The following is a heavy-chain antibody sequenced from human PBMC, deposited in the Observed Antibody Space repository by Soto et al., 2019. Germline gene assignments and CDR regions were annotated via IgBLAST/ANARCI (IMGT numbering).Heavy chain of an antibody. D-gene: IGHD3-3*01. CDR2: INSDGSST. V-gene: IGHV3-74*01. Sequence: EVQLVESGGGLVQPGGSLRLSCAASGFTFSSYWMHWVRQAPGKGLLWVSRINSDGSSTSYADSVKGRFTISRDNAKNTLYLQMNSLRAEDTAVYYCARDVRRFLEWFGTTGGMDVWGQGTTVTVSS. CDR1: GFTFSSYW. J-gene: IGHJ6*02. CDR3: ARDVRRFLEWFGTTGGMDV.